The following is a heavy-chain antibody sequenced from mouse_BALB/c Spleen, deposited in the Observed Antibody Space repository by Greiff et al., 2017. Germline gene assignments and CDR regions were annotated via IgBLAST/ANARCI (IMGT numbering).Heavy chain of an antibody. CDR1: GFTFTDYY. CDR2: IRNKANGYTT. D-gene: IGHD4-1*01. J-gene: IGHJ2*01. CDR3: ARDSWGGLFDY. Sequence: EVKLMESGGGLVQPGGSLRLSCATSGFTFTDYYMSWVRQPPGKALEWLGFIRNKANGYTTEYSASVKGRFTISRDNSQSILYLQMNTLRAEDSATYYCARDSWGGLFDYWGQGTTLTVSS. V-gene: IGHV7-3*02.